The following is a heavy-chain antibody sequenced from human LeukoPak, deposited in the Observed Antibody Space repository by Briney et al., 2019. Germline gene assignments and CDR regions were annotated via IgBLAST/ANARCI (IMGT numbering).Heavy chain of an antibody. CDR2: IYYSGST. Sequence: SETLSLTCTVSGGSISGYYWSWIRQPPGKGLEWIGYIYYSGSTSYNPSLKSRVTISVDTSSNQFSLILTSVTAADTAVYYCARGTKTGYTGYDWNYWGQGSLVTVSS. D-gene: IGHD5-12*01. V-gene: IGHV4-59*01. CDR3: ARGTKTGYTGYDWNY. J-gene: IGHJ4*02. CDR1: GGSISGYY.